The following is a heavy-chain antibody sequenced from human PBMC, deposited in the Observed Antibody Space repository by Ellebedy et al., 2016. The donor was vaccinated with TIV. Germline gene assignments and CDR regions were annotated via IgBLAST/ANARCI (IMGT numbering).Heavy chain of an antibody. J-gene: IGHJ4*02. V-gene: IGHV1-46*01. CDR1: GYTFTSYY. Sequence: ASVQVSCKASGYTFTSYYFYWVRQAPGQGLEWMGIINPTTGNSNYAQKFQGRVTMTRDTSTSTVYMELSSLISEDTAVYYCARGDNYYYDSSGYYYTYWGQGTLVTVSS. CDR3: ARGDNYYYDSSGYYYTY. CDR2: INPTTGNS. D-gene: IGHD3-22*01.